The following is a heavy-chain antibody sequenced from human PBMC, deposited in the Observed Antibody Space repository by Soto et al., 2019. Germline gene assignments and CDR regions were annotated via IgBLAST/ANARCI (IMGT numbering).Heavy chain of an antibody. CDR2: IYPYDSDT. CDR1: GYIFSTDF. Sequence: GDALNISCKSAGYIFSTDFICVGREMGGGGLEWMGIIYPYDSDTKYNPSFQGRVTISVDTSIGTAYLQLYSLKASDTAMYYCARHLQRCKIYYQGMEVWGQGTPVTVSS. CDR3: ARHLQRCKIYYQGMEV. J-gene: IGHJ6*02. V-gene: IGHV5-51*01.